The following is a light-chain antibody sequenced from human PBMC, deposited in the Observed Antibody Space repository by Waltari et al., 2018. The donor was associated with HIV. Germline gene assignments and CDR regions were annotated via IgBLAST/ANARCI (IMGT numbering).Light chain of an antibody. Sequence: QSVVTQPPSVSGAPGQRVTISCTGSSSNIGAGYDVPWYQQLPGTAPKLLIHVNSTRPSWVPDRCSGSKSGTAAALASTGLQAEDEADYYCQSYDSSLSGSDVVFGGGTELTVL. J-gene: IGLJ2*01. CDR3: QSYDSSLSGSDVV. V-gene: IGLV1-40*01. CDR2: VNS. CDR1: SSNIGAGYD.